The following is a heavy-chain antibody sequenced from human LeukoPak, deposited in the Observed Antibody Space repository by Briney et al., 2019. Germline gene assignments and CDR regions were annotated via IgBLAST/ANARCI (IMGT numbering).Heavy chain of an antibody. J-gene: IGHJ4*02. CDR3: ARAGYGDSDFDY. D-gene: IGHD4-17*01. Sequence: SETLSLTCTVSGYSISSGYYWGWIRQPPGKGLEWIGIFYHSGNNYYNPSLKSRVTISVDTSKNQFSLKLNSVTAADTAVYYCARAGYGDSDFDYWGQGTLVTVSS. CDR2: FYHSGNN. CDR1: GYSISSGYY. V-gene: IGHV4-38-2*02.